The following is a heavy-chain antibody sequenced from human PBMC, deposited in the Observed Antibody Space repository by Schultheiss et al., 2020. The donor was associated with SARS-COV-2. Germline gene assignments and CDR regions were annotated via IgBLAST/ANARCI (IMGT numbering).Heavy chain of an antibody. CDR3: ARVAISSSFQYQFDS. CDR1: GGSISSGGYY. CDR2: IYYSGST. V-gene: IGHV4-31*03. Sequence: SQTLSLTCTVSGGSISSGGYYWSWIRQHPGKGLEWIGYIYYSGSTYYNPSLKSRVTISVDTSKNQFSLELASVTAADTAVYYCARVAISSSFQYQFDSWSQGTLVTVSS. D-gene: IGHD2-2*01. J-gene: IGHJ4*02.